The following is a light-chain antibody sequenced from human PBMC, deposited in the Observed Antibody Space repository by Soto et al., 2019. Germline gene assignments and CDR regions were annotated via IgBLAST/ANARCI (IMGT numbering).Light chain of an antibody. CDR2: GAS. CDR1: QRVSSSY. V-gene: IGKV3-20*01. J-gene: IGKJ5*01. CDR3: QQYSSSPPVT. Sequence: ETVLTQSPGTLSLSPGERATLSCRASQRVSSSYLAWYQQKPGQAPRLLIYGASGRATSIPDRFSGSGSGPDFPRTISIQQAEDLAVYYCQQYSSSPPVTCRQGTRTEIK.